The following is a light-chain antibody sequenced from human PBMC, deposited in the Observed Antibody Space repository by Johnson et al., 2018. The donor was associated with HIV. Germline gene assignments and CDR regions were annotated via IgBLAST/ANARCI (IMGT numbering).Light chain of an antibody. Sequence: HSVLTQPPSVSAAPGQKVTISCSGRSSNIWSNSVSWYQQLPGTPPKLLIYKNNERPSGIPDRFSGSKSGTSATLDITGLQTGDEGDYYCGAWDSSLNAYVFGAGTKGTVL. V-gene: IGLV1-51*02. CDR1: SSNIWSNS. CDR2: KNN. J-gene: IGLJ1*01. CDR3: GAWDSSLNAYV.